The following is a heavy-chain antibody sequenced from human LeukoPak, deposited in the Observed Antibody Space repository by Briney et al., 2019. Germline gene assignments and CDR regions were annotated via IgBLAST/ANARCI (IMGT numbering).Heavy chain of an antibody. D-gene: IGHD1-20*01. V-gene: IGHV3-23*01. Sequence: GGSLRLSCAASGFTFISYAMTWVRQASRKWLDWVSAISAGGGTILYADSVKGRFTISRDNSKNTLYLQMNSLRAEDTAVYYCANLGNWNDVRDYWGQGTLVTVSS. J-gene: IGHJ4*02. CDR2: ISAGGGTI. CDR1: GFTFISYA. CDR3: ANLGNWNDVRDY.